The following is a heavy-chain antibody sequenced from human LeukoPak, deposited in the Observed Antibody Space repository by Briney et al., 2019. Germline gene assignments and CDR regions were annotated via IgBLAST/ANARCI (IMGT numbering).Heavy chain of an antibody. Sequence: GGSLRLSCAASGFTFSSYEMNWVRQAPGKGLEWVSYISSSGSTIYYADSVKGRFTISRDNAKNLLYLQMNSLRAEDAAVYYCVREGYSYASYYFDYWGQGTLVTVSS. CDR2: ISSSGSTI. CDR1: GFTFSSYE. V-gene: IGHV3-48*03. J-gene: IGHJ4*02. CDR3: VREGYSYASYYFDY. D-gene: IGHD5-18*01.